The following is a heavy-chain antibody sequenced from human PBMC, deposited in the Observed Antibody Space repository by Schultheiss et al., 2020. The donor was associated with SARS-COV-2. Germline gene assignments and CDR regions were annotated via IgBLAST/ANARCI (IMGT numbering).Heavy chain of an antibody. CDR1: GFTFSSYA. V-gene: IGHV3-23*01. CDR2: ISGSGGST. CDR3: ARGMTYYYGMDV. D-gene: IGHD2-8*01. J-gene: IGHJ6*02. Sequence: GGSLRLSCAASGFTFSSYAMSWVRQAPGKGLEWVSAISGSGGSTYYADSVKGRFTISRDNSKNTLYLQMSSLRAEDTSIYYCARGMTYYYGMDVWGQGTTVTVSS.